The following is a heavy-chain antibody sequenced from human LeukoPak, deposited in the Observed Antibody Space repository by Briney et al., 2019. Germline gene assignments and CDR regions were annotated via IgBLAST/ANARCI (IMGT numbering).Heavy chain of an antibody. J-gene: IGHJ4*02. CDR3: ARRAYCGGDCYSGYFDY. CDR2: IYSGGST. CDR1: GFTFRSYA. D-gene: IGHD2-21*01. Sequence: QPGGSLRLSCAASGFTFRSYAMSWVRQAPGKGLEWVSVIYSGGSTYYADSVKGRFTISRDNSKNTLYLQMNSLRAEDTAVYYCARRAYCGGDCYSGYFDYWGQGTLVTVSS. V-gene: IGHV3-66*02.